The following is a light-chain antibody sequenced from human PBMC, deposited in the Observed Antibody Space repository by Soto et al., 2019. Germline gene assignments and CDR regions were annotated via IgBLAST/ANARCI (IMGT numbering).Light chain of an antibody. CDR3: QQYGSSPTT. Sequence: EIVLTQSPATLSVSPVERATLXWGASQTISTNLAWYQQKPGQAPRLLIFGASFRATGIPDRFSGSGSGTDFTLTISRLEPEDFAVYYCQQYGSSPTTFGQGTKVDIK. V-gene: IGKV3-20*01. CDR2: GAS. J-gene: IGKJ1*01. CDR1: QTISTN.